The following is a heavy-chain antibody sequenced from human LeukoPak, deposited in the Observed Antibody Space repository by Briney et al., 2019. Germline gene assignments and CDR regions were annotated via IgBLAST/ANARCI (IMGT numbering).Heavy chain of an antibody. CDR1: GYTFTSYG. CDR2: ISAYNGNT. V-gene: IGHV1-18*01. D-gene: IGHD2-15*01. Sequence: ASVKVSCKASGYTFTSYGISWVRQAPGQGLEWMGWISAYNGNTNYAQKLQGRVTMTTDTSTSTAYMELRSLRSDDTAVYYCATHRGYCSGGSCYKSDYWGQGTLVTVSS. CDR3: ATHRGYCSGGSCYKSDY. J-gene: IGHJ4*02.